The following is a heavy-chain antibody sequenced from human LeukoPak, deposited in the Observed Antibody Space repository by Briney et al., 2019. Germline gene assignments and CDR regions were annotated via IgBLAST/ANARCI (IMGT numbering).Heavy chain of an antibody. D-gene: IGHD6-13*01. CDR1: GYTLTELS. J-gene: IGHJ6*04. CDR2: FDPEDGET. V-gene: IGHV1-24*01. Sequence: GASVKVSCKVSGYTLTELSMHWVRQAPGKGLEWMGGFDPEDGETIYAQKFQGRVTMTEDTSTDTAYMELSSLRSEDTAVYYCATVNRRGSSSWYGGMDVWGKGTTVTVSS. CDR3: ATVNRRGSSSWYGGMDV.